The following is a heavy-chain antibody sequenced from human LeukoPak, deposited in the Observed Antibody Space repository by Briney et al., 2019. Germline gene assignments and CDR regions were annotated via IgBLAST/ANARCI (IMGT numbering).Heavy chain of an antibody. D-gene: IGHD6-13*01. CDR2: IYYSGST. V-gene: IGHV4-39*07. CDR3: ARDPIAAAGTDY. J-gene: IGHJ4*02. CDR1: GGSISSSSYY. Sequence: SETLSLTCTVSGGSISSSSYYWGWIRQPPGKGLEWIGSIYYSGSTYYNSSLKSRVTISVDTSKNQFSLKLSSVTAADTAVYYCARDPIAAAGTDYWGQGTLVTVSS.